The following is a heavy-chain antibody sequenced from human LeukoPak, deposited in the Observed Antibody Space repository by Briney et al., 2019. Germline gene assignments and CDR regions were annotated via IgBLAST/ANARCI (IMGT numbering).Heavy chain of an antibody. CDR1: GFTFSSYW. V-gene: IGHV3-7*01. J-gene: IGHJ6*03. CDR2: IKQDGSEK. CDR3: ARGGNSGSYYYYYMDV. Sequence: GGSLRLSCAASGFTFSSYWMSWVRQAPGKGLEWVANIKQDGSEKYYVDSVKGRFTISRDNAKNSLYLQMNSLRAEDTAVYYCARGGNSGSYYYYYMDVWGKGTTVTVSS. D-gene: IGHD4-23*01.